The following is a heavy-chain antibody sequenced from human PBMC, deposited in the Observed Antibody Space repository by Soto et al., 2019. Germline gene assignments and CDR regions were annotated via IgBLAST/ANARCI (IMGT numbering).Heavy chain of an antibody. V-gene: IGHV3-30-3*01. CDR3: ARDGPLYSSSGGGMDG. Sequence: GGSLRLSCAASGFTFSSYAMHWVRQAPGKGLEWVAVISYDGSNKYYADSVKGRFTISRDNSKNTLYLQMNSLRAEDTAVYYCARDGPLYSSSGGGMDGCGQGTTVTVSS. J-gene: IGHJ6*02. D-gene: IGHD6-6*01. CDR1: GFTFSSYA. CDR2: ISYDGSNK.